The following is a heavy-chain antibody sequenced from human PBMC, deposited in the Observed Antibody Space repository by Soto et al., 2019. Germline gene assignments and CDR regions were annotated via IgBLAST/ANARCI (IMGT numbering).Heavy chain of an antibody. CDR3: ARDRGGYNWNYDY. Sequence: TGGSLRLSCAASGFTFSSYGMHWVRQAPGKGLEWVAVIWYDGSNKYYADSVKGRFTISRDNSKNTLYLQMNSLRAEDTAVYYCARDRGGYNWNYDYWGQGTLVTVSS. V-gene: IGHV3-33*01. J-gene: IGHJ4*02. CDR2: IWYDGSNK. CDR1: GFTFSSYG. D-gene: IGHD1-7*01.